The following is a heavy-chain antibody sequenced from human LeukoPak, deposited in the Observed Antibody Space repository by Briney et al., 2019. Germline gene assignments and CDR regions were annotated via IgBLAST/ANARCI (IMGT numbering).Heavy chain of an antibody. Sequence: RSLRLSCAASGFTFSSYAMHWVRQAPGKGLEWVAVISYDGSNKYYADSVKGRFTISRDNSKNTLYLQMNSLRAEDTAVYYCARETQQLVGYYFDYWGQGTLVTVSS. CDR2: ISYDGSNK. V-gene: IGHV3-30*04. CDR1: GFTFSSYA. D-gene: IGHD6-13*01. J-gene: IGHJ4*02. CDR3: ARETQQLVGYYFDY.